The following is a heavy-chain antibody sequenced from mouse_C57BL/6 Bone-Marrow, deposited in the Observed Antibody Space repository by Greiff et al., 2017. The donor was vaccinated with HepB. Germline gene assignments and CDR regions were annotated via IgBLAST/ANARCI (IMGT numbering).Heavy chain of an antibody. V-gene: IGHV5-6*01. CDR2: ISSGGSYT. Sequence: EVQGVESGGDLVKPGGSLKLSCAASGFTFSSYGMSWVRQTPDKRLEWVATISSGGSYTYYPDSVKGRFTISRDNAKNTLYLQMSSLKSEDTAMYYCARDYGSSYWGQVTTLTVSS. CDR1: GFTFSSYG. J-gene: IGHJ2*01. D-gene: IGHD1-1*01. CDR3: ARDYGSSY.